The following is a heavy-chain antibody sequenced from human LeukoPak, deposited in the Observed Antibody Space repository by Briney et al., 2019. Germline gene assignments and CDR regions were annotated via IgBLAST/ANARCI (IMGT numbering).Heavy chain of an antibody. CDR3: ARGITIFGVVTGY. J-gene: IGHJ4*02. D-gene: IGHD3-3*01. V-gene: IGHV3-21*01. CDR1: GFTFSSYS. Sequence: GGSLRLSCAASGFTFSSYSMNWVRQAPGKRLEWVSSISSSSSYIYYADSVKGRFTISRDNAKNSLYLQMNSLRAEDTAVYYCARGITIFGVVTGYWGQGTLVTVSS. CDR2: ISSSSSYI.